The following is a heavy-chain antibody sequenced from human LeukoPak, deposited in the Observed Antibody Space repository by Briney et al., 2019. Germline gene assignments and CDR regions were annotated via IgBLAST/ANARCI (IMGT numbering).Heavy chain of an antibody. V-gene: IGHV1-18*01. D-gene: IGHD3-3*01. CDR2: ISAYNGNT. J-gene: IGHJ4*02. CDR1: GYTFTGYG. Sequence: GASVKVSCKASGYTFTGYGISWVRQAPGQGLEWMGWISAYNGNTNYAQKLQGRVTMTTDTSTSTAYMELRSLRSDDTAVYYCARDSSSVYYDLWSGYPDYWGQGTLVTVSS. CDR3: ARDSSSVYYDLWSGYPDY.